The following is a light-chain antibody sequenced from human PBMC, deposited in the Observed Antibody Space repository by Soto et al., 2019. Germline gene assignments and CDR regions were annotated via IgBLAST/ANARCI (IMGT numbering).Light chain of an antibody. CDR1: QSISKY. V-gene: IGKV1-5*01. Sequence: DIQMTHSPSSLSASVGDRVTITCRASQSISKYVNWYQQKPGEAPKLLIYDASALPRGVPSRFSGSGSGTKFTLTIASLQPDDFATYYCQQYETFSGTFGPGTKL. CDR3: QQYETFSGT. CDR2: DAS. J-gene: IGKJ1*01.